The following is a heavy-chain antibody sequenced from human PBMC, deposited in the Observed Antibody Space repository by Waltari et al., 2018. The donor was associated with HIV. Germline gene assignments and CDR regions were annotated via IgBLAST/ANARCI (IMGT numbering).Heavy chain of an antibody. CDR1: GFAYVSYA. V-gene: IGHV3-23*01. CDR3: AKAYYENTAYYYYF. Sequence: EVQLLESGGGLVQPGGSRRLSCAASGFAYVSYAITWVRQSPERGREWVACVSVIGAKSFYSDSVKGRFTISRDNSKNSVFLQMNSLRAADTAIYYCAKAYYENTAYYYYFWGRGTRVTVSS. CDR2: VSVIGAKS. J-gene: IGHJ4*02. D-gene: IGHD3-22*01.